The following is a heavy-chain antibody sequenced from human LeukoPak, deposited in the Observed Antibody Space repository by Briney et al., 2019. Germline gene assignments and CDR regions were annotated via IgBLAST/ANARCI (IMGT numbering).Heavy chain of an antibody. Sequence: GGSLRLSCAASGFTFSSYGMHWVRQAPGKGLEWVAVIWYDGSNKYYADSVKGRFTISRDNSKNTLYLQMNSLRAEGTAVYYCAREVGAKSEAAFDIWGQGTMVTVSS. V-gene: IGHV3-33*01. CDR3: AREVGAKSEAAFDI. J-gene: IGHJ3*02. CDR2: IWYDGSNK. CDR1: GFTFSSYG. D-gene: IGHD1-26*01.